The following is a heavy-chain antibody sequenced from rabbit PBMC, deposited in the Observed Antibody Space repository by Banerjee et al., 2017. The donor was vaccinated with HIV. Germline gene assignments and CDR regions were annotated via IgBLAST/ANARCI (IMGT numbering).Heavy chain of an antibody. J-gene: IGHJ3*01. Sequence: QQQLEESGGGLVKPEGSLTLTCKASGFDFSNNAMCWVRQAPGKGLEWIACIYAGSSGSTYYASWAKGRFTISKTSSTTVTLQMTSLTAADTATYFCARGAGIHYADLWGQGTLVTVS. CDR1: GFDFSNNA. V-gene: IGHV1S45*01. D-gene: IGHD4-2*01. CDR2: IYAGSSGST. CDR3: ARGAGIHYADL.